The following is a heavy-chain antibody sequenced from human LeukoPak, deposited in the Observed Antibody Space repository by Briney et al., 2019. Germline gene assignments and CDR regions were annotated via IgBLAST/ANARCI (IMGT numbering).Heavy chain of an antibody. V-gene: IGHV4-39*01. CDR1: GGSLSSSSYY. D-gene: IGHD3-10*01. J-gene: IGHJ4*02. Sequence: SETLSLTCTVSGGSLSSSSYYWGWIRQPPGKGLEWIGSIYYSGSTYYNPSLKSRVTISVDTSKNQFSLKLSSVTAADTAVYYCASRIWFGELSTFDYWGQGTLVTVSS. CDR3: ASRIWFGELSTFDY. CDR2: IYYSGST.